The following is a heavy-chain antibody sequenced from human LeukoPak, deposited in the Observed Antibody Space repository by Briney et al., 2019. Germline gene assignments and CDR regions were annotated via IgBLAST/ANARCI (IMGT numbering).Heavy chain of an antibody. CDR2: IFYSGIT. J-gene: IGHJ4*02. CDR3: ARDSYSSSWYYFDY. CDR1: GGSISSYY. Sequence: PSETLSLTCTVSGGSISSYYWSWIRQPPGKGLEWIGYIFYSGITNYNPSLSLKSRVTISVDTSKNQFSLKLSSVTAADTAVYYCARDSYSSSWYYFDYWGQGTLVTVSS. D-gene: IGHD6-13*01. V-gene: IGHV4-59*12.